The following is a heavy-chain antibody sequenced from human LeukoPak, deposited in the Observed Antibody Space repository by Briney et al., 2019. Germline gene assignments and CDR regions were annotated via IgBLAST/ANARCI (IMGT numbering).Heavy chain of an antibody. CDR3: RGWLTVPSFDI. CDR1: GFTVSNNE. D-gene: IGHD2-21*02. V-gene: IGHV3-66*01. CDR2: LYSGGTT. J-gene: IGHJ3*02. Sequence: PGGSLRLSCAASGFTVSNNEMSWVRQAPGKGLEWLSVLYSGGTTYYADSVKGRFIISRDNSKNTLYLEMNGLRVEDTAVYYCRGWLTVPSFDIWGQGTMVTVSS.